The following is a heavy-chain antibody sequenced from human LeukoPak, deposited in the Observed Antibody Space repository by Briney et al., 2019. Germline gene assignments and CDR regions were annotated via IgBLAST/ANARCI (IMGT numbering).Heavy chain of an antibody. CDR1: GYSFTSYW. CDR3: AVGYCSGGSCYSADAFDI. CDR2: IYPGDSDT. Sequence: TGESLKISCKGSGYSFTSYWIGWVRQMPGKGLEWMGIIYPGDSDTRYSPSFQGQVTISADKSISTAYLQWSSLKASDTAMYYCAVGYCSGGSCYSADAFDIWGQGTMVTVSS. J-gene: IGHJ3*02. D-gene: IGHD2-15*01. V-gene: IGHV5-51*01.